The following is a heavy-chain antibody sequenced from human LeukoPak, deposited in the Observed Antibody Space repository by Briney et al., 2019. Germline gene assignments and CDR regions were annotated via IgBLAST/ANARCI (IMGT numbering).Heavy chain of an antibody. J-gene: IGHJ5*02. Sequence: ASVKVSCKASGYTFTSYYMHWVRQAPGQGFEWMGIINPSGGSTSYAQKFQGRVTMTRDTSTSTVYMELSSLRSEDTAVYYCARGCSSTSCYLPSWFDPWGQGTLVTVSS. CDR3: ARGCSSTSCYLPSWFDP. V-gene: IGHV1-46*01. CDR2: INPSGGST. D-gene: IGHD2-2*01. CDR1: GYTFTSYY.